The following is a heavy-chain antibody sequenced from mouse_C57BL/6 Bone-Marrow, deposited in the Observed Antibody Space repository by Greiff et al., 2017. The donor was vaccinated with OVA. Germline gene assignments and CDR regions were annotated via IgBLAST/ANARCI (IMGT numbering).Heavy chain of an antibody. CDR2: ISSGSSTI. D-gene: IGHD2-1*01. J-gene: IGHJ3*01. CDR1: GFTFSDYG. V-gene: IGHV5-17*01. CDR3: ARGGNSAWFAY. Sequence: EVMLVESGGGLVKPGGSLKLSCAASGFTFSDYGMHWVRQAPEKGLEWVAYISSGSSTIYYADTVKGRFTISRDNAKNTLFLQMTSLRSEDTAMYDCARGGNSAWFAYWGQGTLVTVSA.